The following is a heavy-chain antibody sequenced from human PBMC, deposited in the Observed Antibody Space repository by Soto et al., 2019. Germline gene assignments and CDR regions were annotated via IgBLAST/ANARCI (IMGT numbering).Heavy chain of an antibody. CDR3: ATRAGSSSSYYYYYGMGV. CDR2: IYPGDSDT. Sequence: GESLKISCKGSGYSFTSYWIGWVRQMPGKGLEWMGIIYPGDSDTRYSPSFQGQVTISADKSISTAYLQWSSLKASDTAMYYCATRAGSSSSYYYYYGMGVWGQGTTVTVSS. CDR1: GYSFTSYW. V-gene: IGHV5-51*01. J-gene: IGHJ6*02. D-gene: IGHD6-13*01.